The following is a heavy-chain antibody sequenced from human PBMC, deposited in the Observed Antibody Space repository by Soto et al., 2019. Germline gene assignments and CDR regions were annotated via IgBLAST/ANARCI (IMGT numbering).Heavy chain of an antibody. CDR2: ISAYNGNT. V-gene: IGHV1-18*01. CDR3: ASRGVADYYYYMDV. J-gene: IGHJ6*03. CDR1: GYTFTSYG. Sequence: ASVKVSCKASGYTFTSYGISWVRQAPGQGLEWMGWISAYNGNTNYAQKLQGRVTMTTDTSTSTAYMELRSLRPDDTAVYYCASRGVADYYYYMDVWGKGTTVTVSS.